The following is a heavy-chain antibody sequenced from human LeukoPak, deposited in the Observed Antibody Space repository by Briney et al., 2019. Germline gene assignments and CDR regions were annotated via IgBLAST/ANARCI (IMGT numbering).Heavy chain of an antibody. CDR1: GYTFTGYY. D-gene: IGHD1-26*01. J-gene: IGHJ3*02. Sequence: ASVKVSCKASGYTFTGYYMHWVRQAPGQGLEWMGWINPNSGGTNYAQKFQGRVTMTRDTSISTAYMELSRLRSDDTAVYYCARDLVGATGDAFDIWGQGTMVTVSS. V-gene: IGHV1-2*02. CDR3: ARDLVGATGDAFDI. CDR2: INPNSGGT.